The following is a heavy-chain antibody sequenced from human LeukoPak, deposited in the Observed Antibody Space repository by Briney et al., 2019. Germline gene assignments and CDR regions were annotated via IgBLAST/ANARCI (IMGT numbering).Heavy chain of an antibody. CDR1: GGSISTYY. D-gene: IGHD4-17*01. CDR3: ARSDLYGDCLPGKY. V-gene: IGHV4-59*13. CDR2: VYYSGRT. Sequence: SETLSLTCTVSGGSISTYYWNWIRQPPGKGLEWIGYVYYSGRTNYNPSLKSRVTISIDTSKSQFSLKLSSVTAADTAVYYCARSDLYGDCLPGKYWGQGTLVTVSS. J-gene: IGHJ4*02.